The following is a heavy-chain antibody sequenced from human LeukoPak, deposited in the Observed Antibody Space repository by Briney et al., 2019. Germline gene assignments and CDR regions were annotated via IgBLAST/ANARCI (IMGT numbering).Heavy chain of an antibody. V-gene: IGHV1-2*02. CDR1: GYTFTSYG. CDR2: INPNSGGT. J-gene: IGHJ4*02. CDR3: ARGVTAYYYDSSGYYYDY. Sequence: ASVKVSCKASGYTFTSYGISWVRQAPGQGLEWMGWINPNSGGTNYAQKFQGRVTMTRDTSISTAYMELSRLRSDDTAVYYCARGVTAYYYDSSGYYYDYWGQGTLVTVSS. D-gene: IGHD3-22*01.